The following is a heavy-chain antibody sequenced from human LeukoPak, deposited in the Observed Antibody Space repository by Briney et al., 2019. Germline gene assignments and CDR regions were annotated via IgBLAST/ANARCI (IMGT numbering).Heavy chain of an antibody. CDR3: AGGPLCGGDCYRNWFDP. CDR1: GDSVSSKSAA. V-gene: IGHV6-1*01. CDR2: TYYRSKWSS. J-gene: IGHJ5*02. D-gene: IGHD2-21*02. Sequence: SQTLSLTCAISGDSVSSKSAAWNWIRQSPSRGLEWLGRTYYRSKWSSGYAESVKSRLTISPDTSKNQFSLQLRSVTPDDTAVYYCAGGPLCGGDCYRNWFDPWGQGTLVTVSS.